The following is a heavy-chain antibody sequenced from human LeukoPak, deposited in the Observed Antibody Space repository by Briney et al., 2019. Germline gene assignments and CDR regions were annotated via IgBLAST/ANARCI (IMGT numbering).Heavy chain of an antibody. J-gene: IGHJ4*02. CDR1: GDSISSGNYY. V-gene: IGHV4-61*02. CDR2: IYTSGST. D-gene: IGHD1-7*01. CDR3: AKSTGLTGTTDFDY. Sequence: SETLSLTCTVSGDSISSGNYYWTWIRQPAGKGLEWIGRIYTSGSTNYNPSLKSRVTISVDTSKNQFSLQLNSVTPEDTAVYYCAKSTGLTGTTDFDYWGQGTLVTVSS.